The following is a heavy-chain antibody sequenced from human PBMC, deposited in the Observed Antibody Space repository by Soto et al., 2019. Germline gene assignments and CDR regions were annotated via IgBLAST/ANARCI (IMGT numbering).Heavy chain of an antibody. D-gene: IGHD2-15*01. Sequence: EVQLVESGGNLVQPGGSLRLSCGASGFTFSSYWMHWVRQAPRKGLVWVSCINGDGSDTRYADSVKGRFTISRDNAKNTLYLQMSSLRDEDTALYYCARDDSGPPAFDIWGQGTMVTVSS. CDR2: INGDGSDT. V-gene: IGHV3-74*01. CDR1: GFTFSSYW. CDR3: ARDDSGPPAFDI. J-gene: IGHJ3*02.